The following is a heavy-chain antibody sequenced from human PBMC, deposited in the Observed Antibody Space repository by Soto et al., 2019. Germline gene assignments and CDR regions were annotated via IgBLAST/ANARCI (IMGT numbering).Heavy chain of an antibody. CDR1: GYTFTSYG. D-gene: IGHD2-15*01. V-gene: IGHV1-18*01. CDR3: AREGTAGWGVVVAATLKAFDI. J-gene: IGHJ3*02. Sequence: QVQLVQSGAEVKKPGASVKVSCKASGYTFTSYGISWVRQAPGQGLEWMGWISAYNGNTNYAQKLQGRVTMTTDTSTSTAYMELRSLRSDDTAVYYCAREGTAGWGVVVAATLKAFDIWGQGTMVTVSS. CDR2: ISAYNGNT.